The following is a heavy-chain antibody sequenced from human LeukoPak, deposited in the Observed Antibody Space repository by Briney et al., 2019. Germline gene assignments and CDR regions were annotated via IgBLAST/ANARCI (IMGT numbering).Heavy chain of an antibody. Sequence: QSGGSLRLSCTASGFIFSHYAMTWVRQAPGKGLEWVSGIDNSGGNTYYADSVKGRFIISRDNSKNTLYLQMNSLRAEDTAVYYCAREGGSYYGYWGQGTLVTVSS. CDR1: GFIFSHYA. CDR2: IDNSGGNT. CDR3: AREGGSYYGY. V-gene: IGHV3-23*01. D-gene: IGHD1-26*01. J-gene: IGHJ4*02.